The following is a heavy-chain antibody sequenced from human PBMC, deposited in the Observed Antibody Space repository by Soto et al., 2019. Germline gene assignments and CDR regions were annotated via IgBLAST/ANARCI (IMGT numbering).Heavy chain of an antibody. CDR3: ARDFDRGSGWYVNYCYGMDV. Sequence: SQTLSLTCAISGDSVSRNTTAWYWIRQSPSRGLECLGRTYYRSKWYNDYAVSVKSRITSNPDTSKNQFSLQLNSVTPEHTAVYYCARDFDRGSGWYVNYCYGMDVWGQGTTVTVSS. V-gene: IGHV6-1*01. CDR1: GDSVSRNTTA. D-gene: IGHD6-19*01. CDR2: TYYRSKWYN. J-gene: IGHJ6*02.